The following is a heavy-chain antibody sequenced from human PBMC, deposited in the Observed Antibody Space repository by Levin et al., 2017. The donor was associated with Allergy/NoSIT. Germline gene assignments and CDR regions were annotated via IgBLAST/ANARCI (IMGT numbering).Heavy chain of an antibody. D-gene: IGHD3-22*01. V-gene: IGHV4-30-2*01. CDR2: IYHSGST. J-gene: IGHJ4*02. CDR3: ARLVRYDSRGYYLDY. CDR1: GGSIRSGGYS. Sequence: SQTLSLTCAVSGGSIRSGGYSWSWIRQPPGKGLEWIGYIYHSGSTYYNPSLKSRVTISVDRSKNQFSLKLSSVTAADTAVYYCARLVRYDSRGYYLDYWGQGTLVTVSS.